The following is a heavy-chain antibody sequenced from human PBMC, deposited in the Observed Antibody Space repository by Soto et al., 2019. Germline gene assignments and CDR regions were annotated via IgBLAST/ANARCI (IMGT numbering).Heavy chain of an antibody. CDR2: IRTKSNGYAT. V-gene: IGHV3-73*01. CDR1: GFTFSGSA. D-gene: IGHD6-6*01. Sequence: GGSLRLSCAASGFTFSGSAIHWVRQASGKGLEWVARIRTKSNGYATTYAASVKGRFTISRDDSKNMAYLQMNGLKTEDTAIYYCSRVEYVTSSPIGWGQGTLVTVSS. CDR3: SRVEYVTSSPIG. J-gene: IGHJ4*02.